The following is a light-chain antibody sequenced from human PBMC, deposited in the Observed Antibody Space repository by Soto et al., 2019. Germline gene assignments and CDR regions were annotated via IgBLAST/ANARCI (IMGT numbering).Light chain of an antibody. Sequence: DIVLTQSPATLSLSPGERATLSCRASQSVSSYLAWYQQKPGQAPRLLIYDASSRATGIPARFSGRGSGTDFTLTISSLEPEDFAVYYCQQRSNWPRTFGQGTKVDIK. CDR1: QSVSSY. CDR2: DAS. V-gene: IGKV3-11*01. CDR3: QQRSNWPRT. J-gene: IGKJ1*01.